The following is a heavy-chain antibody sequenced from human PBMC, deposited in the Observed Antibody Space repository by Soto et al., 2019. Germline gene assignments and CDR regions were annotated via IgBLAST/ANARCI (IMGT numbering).Heavy chain of an antibody. CDR3: ARVGRMKWELLRGWFDP. Sequence: QVQLVQSGAEVKKPGASVKVSCKASGYTFTSYGISWVRQAPGQGLEWMGWISAYNGNTNYAQKLQGRVTMTTDTSTSTAYMELRSLRSDVTAVYYCARVGRMKWELLRGWFDPWGQGTLVTVSS. CDR2: ISAYNGNT. D-gene: IGHD1-26*01. J-gene: IGHJ5*02. CDR1: GYTFTSYG. V-gene: IGHV1-18*01.